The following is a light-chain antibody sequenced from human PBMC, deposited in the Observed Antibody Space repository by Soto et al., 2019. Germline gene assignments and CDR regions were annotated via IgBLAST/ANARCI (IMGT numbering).Light chain of an antibody. V-gene: IGKV3-15*01. CDR3: QQRNNGPPWT. CDR1: QSVSID. CDR2: GAS. Sequence: EIVMKQSPATLSVSHGERAPLSCRASQSVSIDLAWYQQTPGQAPRLLIYGASTRATGIPARFSGSGPGTDFTLTISSLEPEDFAVYYCQQRNNGPPWTFCQGTNVDIK. J-gene: IGKJ1*01.